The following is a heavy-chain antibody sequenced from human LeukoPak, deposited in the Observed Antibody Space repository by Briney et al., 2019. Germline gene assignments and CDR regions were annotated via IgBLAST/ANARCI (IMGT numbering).Heavy chain of an antibody. D-gene: IGHD6-13*01. J-gene: IGHJ4*02. V-gene: IGHV3-66*01. Sequence: GGSLRLSCSVSGFTVSTNYMSWVRQAPGKGLEWVSVIYSGGTRYYADSVKGRFTISRDNSKSTLYLQMNSLRPEDTAVYYCARDSSSSSSYFDYWGQGTLVTVSS. CDR1: GFTVSTNY. CDR3: ARDSSSSSSYFDY. CDR2: IYSGGTR.